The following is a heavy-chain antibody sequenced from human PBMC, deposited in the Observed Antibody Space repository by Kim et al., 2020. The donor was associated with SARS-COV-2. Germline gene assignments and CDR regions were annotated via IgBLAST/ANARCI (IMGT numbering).Heavy chain of an antibody. CDR3: AGYQLDNYYYSYGMDV. CDR1: GGSISSGGYY. J-gene: IGHJ6*02. CDR2: IYYSGST. Sequence: SETLSLTCTVSGGSISSGGYYWSWIRQHPGKGLEWIGYIYYSGSTYYNPSLKSRVTISVDTSKNQFSLKLSSVTAADTAVYYCAGYQLDNYYYSYGMDVWGQGTTVTVSS. V-gene: IGHV4-31*03. D-gene: IGHD2-2*01.